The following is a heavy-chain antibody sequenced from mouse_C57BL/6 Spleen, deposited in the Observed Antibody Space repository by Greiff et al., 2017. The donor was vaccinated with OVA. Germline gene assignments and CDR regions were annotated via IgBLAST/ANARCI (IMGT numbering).Heavy chain of an antibody. CDR1: GYTFTSYW. CDR2: IDPSYSYT. J-gene: IGHJ2*01. Sequence: VQLQQPGAELVMPGASVKLSCKASGYTFTSYWMHWVKQRPGQGLEWIGAIDPSYSYTNYNQKFKGKSTLTVDKSSSTAYMQLSSLTSEDSAVYYCATGHFDYWGQGTTLTVAS. V-gene: IGHV1-69*01. CDR3: ATGHFDY.